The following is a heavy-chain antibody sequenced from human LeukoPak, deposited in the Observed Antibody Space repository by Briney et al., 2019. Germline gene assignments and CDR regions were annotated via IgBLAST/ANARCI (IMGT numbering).Heavy chain of an antibody. D-gene: IGHD1-7*01. CDR1: GGSVSSGSYY. V-gene: IGHV4-61*01. CDR2: IYYSGST. CDR3: ARGYGVWNYVHWFDP. Sequence: PSETLSLTCTVSGGSVSSGSYYWSWIRQPPGKGLEWIGYIYYSGSTNYNPSLKSRVTISVDTSKNQFSLKLSSVTAADTAVYYCARGYGVWNYVHWFDPWGQGTLVTVSS. J-gene: IGHJ5*02.